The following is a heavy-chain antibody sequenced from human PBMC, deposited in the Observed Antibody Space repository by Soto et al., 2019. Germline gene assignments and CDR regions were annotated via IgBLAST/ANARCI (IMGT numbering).Heavy chain of an antibody. J-gene: IGHJ6*04. Sequence: SVKVSCKASGGTFSSYAISWVRQAPGQGLEWMGGIIPIFGTANYAQKFQGRVTITADESTSTAYMELSSLRSEDTAVYYCARIRFYGGSGSSGGYYYGMDVWGKGTTVT. CDR3: ARIRFYGGSGSSGGYYYGMDV. D-gene: IGHD3-10*01. CDR1: GGTFSSYA. CDR2: IIPIFGTA. V-gene: IGHV1-69*13.